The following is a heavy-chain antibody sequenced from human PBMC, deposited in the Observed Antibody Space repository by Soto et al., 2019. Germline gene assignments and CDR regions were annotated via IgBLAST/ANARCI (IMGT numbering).Heavy chain of an antibody. D-gene: IGHD3-9*01. V-gene: IGHV1-46*01. CDR1: GFTFTTYF. CDR2: VNPGGGDT. CDR3: AREALTGYRDFDY. J-gene: IGHJ4*02. Sequence: QVHLVQSGAEVKKPGASVKVSCKASGFTFTTYFMHWVRQAPGQGLEWMGMVNPGGGDTSYAQKFQGRVTMTRDTSTSTLYMELSSVRSEDTAVYYCAREALTGYRDFDYWGQATLVTVSS.